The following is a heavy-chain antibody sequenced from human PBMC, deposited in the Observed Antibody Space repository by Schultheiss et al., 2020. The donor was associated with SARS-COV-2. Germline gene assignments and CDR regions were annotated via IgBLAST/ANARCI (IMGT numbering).Heavy chain of an antibody. CDR2: IYYSGST. D-gene: IGHD2-2*01. Sequence: SETLSLTCTVSGGSISSYYWSWIRQPAGKGLEWIGYIYYSGSTNYNPSLKSRVTISVDTSKKQFSLKLSSVTAADTAVYYCARVGDQLLYWFDPWGQGTLVTVSS. V-gene: IGHV4-59*12. CDR3: ARVGDQLLYWFDP. CDR1: GGSISSYY. J-gene: IGHJ5*02.